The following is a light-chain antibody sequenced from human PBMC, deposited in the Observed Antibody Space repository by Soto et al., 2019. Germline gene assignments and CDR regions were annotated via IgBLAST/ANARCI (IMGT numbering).Light chain of an antibody. Sequence: DIQMTQSPSSVSASVGDRVTITCRASQGISYWLAWYQQTPGKAPKLLIYAASSLQSGVPLRFSGSGSGTDFTLTISSLQPEDFATYYCQQYYSYPPITFGQGTQLEIK. J-gene: IGKJ5*01. V-gene: IGKV1-12*01. CDR1: QGISYW. CDR2: AAS. CDR3: QQYYSYPPIT.